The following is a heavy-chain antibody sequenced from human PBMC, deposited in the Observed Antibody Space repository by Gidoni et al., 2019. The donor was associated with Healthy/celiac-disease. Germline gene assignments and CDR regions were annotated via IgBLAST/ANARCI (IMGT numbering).Heavy chain of an antibody. CDR3: ARHGNDFWSGPGDWFDP. Sequence: QLQLQESGPGLVKPSATLSLTCTVSGGSISSSSYYWGWIRQPPGKGLEWIGSIYYSGSTYYNPALKSRVTISVDTSKNQFSLKLSYVTAADTAVYYCARHGNDFWSGPGDWFDPWGQGTLVTVSS. CDR2: IYYSGST. D-gene: IGHD3-3*01. J-gene: IGHJ5*02. V-gene: IGHV4-39*01. CDR1: GGSISSSSYY.